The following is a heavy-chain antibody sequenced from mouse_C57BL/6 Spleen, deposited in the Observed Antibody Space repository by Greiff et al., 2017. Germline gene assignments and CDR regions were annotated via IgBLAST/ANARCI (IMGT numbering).Heavy chain of an antibody. CDR2: ISSGSSTI. Sequence: EVKVVESGGGLVKPGGSLKLSCAASGFTFSDYGMHWVRQAPEKGLEWVAYISSGSSTIYYADTVKGRFTISRDNAKNTLFLQMTSLRSEDTAMYYCANYYGSSSVPYYAMDYWGQGTSVTVSS. CDR3: ANYYGSSSVPYYAMDY. CDR1: GFTFSDYG. J-gene: IGHJ4*01. V-gene: IGHV5-17*01. D-gene: IGHD1-1*01.